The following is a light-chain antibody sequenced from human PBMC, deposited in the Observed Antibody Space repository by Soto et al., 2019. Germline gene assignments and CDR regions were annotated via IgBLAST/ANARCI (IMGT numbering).Light chain of an antibody. CDR2: EDN. CDR1: SGSIASNY. V-gene: IGLV6-57*03. J-gene: IGLJ2*01. CDR3: QSYDSSTVV. Sequence: NFMLTQPHSVSESPGKTVTISCTRSSGSIASNYVQWYQQRPGSAPTTVIYEDNQRPSAVPDRFSGSTDGSSNSASLTISGLQTEDEADYYRQSYDSSTVVFGGGTKVTVL.